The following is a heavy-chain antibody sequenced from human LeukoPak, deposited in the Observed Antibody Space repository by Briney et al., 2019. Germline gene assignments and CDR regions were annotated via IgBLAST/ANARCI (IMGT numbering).Heavy chain of an antibody. CDR2: IRYYGSNK. CDR1: GFSFSSYG. CDR3: AKDPYECSGYYFRHQYFQH. V-gene: IGHV3-30*02. Sequence: GQSLTLSCATSGFSFSSYGMHWDRQAPAKALDREALIRYYGSNKYYADYAKGRYTISRDNPKTTQYQHMNQLNAENTAVYYCAKDPYECSGYYFRHQYFQHWGQGNLVNGSS. D-gene: IGHD3-22*01. J-gene: IGHJ1*01.